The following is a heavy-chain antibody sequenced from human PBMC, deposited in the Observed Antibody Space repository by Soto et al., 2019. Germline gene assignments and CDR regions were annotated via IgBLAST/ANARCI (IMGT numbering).Heavy chain of an antibody. V-gene: IGHV1-24*01. Sequence: GASVKVSCKVSGYTLTELSMHWVRQAPGKGLEWMGGFDPEDGETIYAQKFQGRVTMTEDTSTDTAYMELSSLRSEDTAVYYCATVIRTTGGMDVWGQGTTVTVSS. CDR3: ATVIRTTGGMDV. CDR2: FDPEDGET. D-gene: IGHD3-10*01. CDR1: GYTLTELS. J-gene: IGHJ6*02.